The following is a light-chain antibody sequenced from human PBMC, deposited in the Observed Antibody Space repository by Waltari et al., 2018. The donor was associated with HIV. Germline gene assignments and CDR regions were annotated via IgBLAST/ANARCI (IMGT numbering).Light chain of an antibody. CDR3: ATWDDSLSGVL. Sequence: SVLTQPPSASGTPGQRVTIPCSGSRSTIGSHYVFWYQQLPGTAPKLLMHRNHQRPSGVPDRFSDSTSGTAASLAISGLRSEDEADYYCATWDDSLSGVLFGGGTKLTVL. CDR2: RNH. V-gene: IGLV1-47*01. CDR1: RSTIGSHY. J-gene: IGLJ2*01.